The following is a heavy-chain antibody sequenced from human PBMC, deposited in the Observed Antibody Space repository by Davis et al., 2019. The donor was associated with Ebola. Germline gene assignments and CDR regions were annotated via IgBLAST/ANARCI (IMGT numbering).Heavy chain of an antibody. CDR3: ARVPEVYYDFWSGLPYYYYGMDV. CDR2: ISYDGSNK. V-gene: IGHV3-30-3*01. CDR1: GFTFSSYA. J-gene: IGHJ6*02. Sequence: PGGSLRLSCAASGFTFSSYAMHWVRQAPGKGLEWVAVISYDGSNKYYADSVKGRFTISRDNSKNTLYLQMNSLRAEDTAVYYCARVPEVYYDFWSGLPYYYYGMDVWGQGTTVTVSS. D-gene: IGHD3-3*01.